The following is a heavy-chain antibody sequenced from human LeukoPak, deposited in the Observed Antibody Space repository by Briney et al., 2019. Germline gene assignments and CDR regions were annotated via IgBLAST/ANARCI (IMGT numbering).Heavy chain of an antibody. CDR2: IYHSGST. D-gene: IGHD6-13*01. CDR1: GYSISSGYY. V-gene: IGHV4-38-2*02. Sequence: PSETLSLTCTVSGYSISSGYYWGWIRQPPGKGLEWIGSIYHSGSTYYNPSLKSRVTISVDTSKNQISLKLSSVTAADTAVYYCARVIAAAAPSATVFDYWGQGTLVTVSS. CDR3: ARVIAAAAPSATVFDY. J-gene: IGHJ4*02.